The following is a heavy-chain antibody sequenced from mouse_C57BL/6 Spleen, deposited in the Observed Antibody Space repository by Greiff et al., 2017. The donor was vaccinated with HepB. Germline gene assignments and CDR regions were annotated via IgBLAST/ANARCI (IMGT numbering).Heavy chain of an antibody. Sequence: QVQLKESGAELARPGASVKLSCKASGYTFTSYGISWVKQRTGQGLEWIGEIYPRSGNTYYNEKFKGKATLTADKSSSTAYMELRSLTSEDSAVYFCARSDYGYPYAMDYWGQGTSVTVSS. V-gene: IGHV1-81*01. D-gene: IGHD2-2*01. CDR3: ARSDYGYPYAMDY. J-gene: IGHJ4*01. CDR1: GYTFTSYG. CDR2: IYPRSGNT.